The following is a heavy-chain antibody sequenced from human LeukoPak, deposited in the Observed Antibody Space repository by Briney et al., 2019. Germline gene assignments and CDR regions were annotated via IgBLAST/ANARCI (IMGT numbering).Heavy chain of an antibody. CDR2: IYSGGST. D-gene: IGHD3-9*01. J-gene: IGHJ4*02. Sequence: GGSLRLSCADSGFTVSSNYMRWVRPAPGRGLEGVSVIYSGGSTHYADSVKGRFTISRDNSKNTLYLQMNSLRAEDTAVYYCARDRLHYDSLTGYPADWGQGTLVTVSS. V-gene: IGHV3-66*01. CDR1: GFTVSSNY. CDR3: ARDRLHYDSLTGYPAD.